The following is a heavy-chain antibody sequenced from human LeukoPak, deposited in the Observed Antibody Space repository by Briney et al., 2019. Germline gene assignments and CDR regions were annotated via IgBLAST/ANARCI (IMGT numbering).Heavy chain of an antibody. CDR3: ARSRRYNWNDVMAFDI. J-gene: IGHJ3*02. D-gene: IGHD1-20*01. CDR1: GYSFTSYC. CDR2: IYPGDSDT. Sequence: GESLKISCKGSGYSFTSYCIGWVRQMPGKGLEWMGIIYPGDSDTRYSPSFQGQVTISADKSISTAYLQWSSLKASDTAMYYCARSRRYNWNDVMAFDIWGQGTMVTVSS. V-gene: IGHV5-51*01.